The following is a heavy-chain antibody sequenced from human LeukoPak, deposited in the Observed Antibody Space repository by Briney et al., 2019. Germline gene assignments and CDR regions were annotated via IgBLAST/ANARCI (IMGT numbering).Heavy chain of an antibody. CDR2: MNPKSGGT. D-gene: IGHD3-10*01. Sequence: ASVKVSCKASGYTFTDYSLHWVRQAPGQGLEWVAWMNPKSGGTSYAQKFQGRVTMTRDTSISTAYMELSRLRSDDTAVYYCASMAPGFDYWGQGTLVTVSS. V-gene: IGHV1-2*02. J-gene: IGHJ4*02. CDR1: GYTFTDYS. CDR3: ASMAPGFDY.